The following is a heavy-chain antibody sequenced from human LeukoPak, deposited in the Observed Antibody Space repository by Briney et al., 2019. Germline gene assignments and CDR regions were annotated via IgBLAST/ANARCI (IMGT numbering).Heavy chain of an antibody. V-gene: IGHV3-48*03. CDR2: ISSSGSTI. CDR1: GFTFSSYE. Sequence: GGSLRLSCAASGFTFSSYEMNWVRQAPGKGLEWVSYISSSGSTIYYADSVKGRFTISRDNAKNSLYLQMNSLRAEDTAVYYCASLDYYDSSGYYSGGVRDYWGQGTLVTVSS. CDR3: ASLDYYDSSGYYSGGVRDY. D-gene: IGHD3-22*01. J-gene: IGHJ4*02.